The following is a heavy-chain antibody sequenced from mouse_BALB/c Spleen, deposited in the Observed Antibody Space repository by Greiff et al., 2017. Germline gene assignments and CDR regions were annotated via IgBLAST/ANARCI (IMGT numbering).Heavy chain of an antibody. CDR3: ARDKGSFMDY. J-gene: IGHJ4*01. Sequence: VKLQESGPGLVAPSQSLSIACTVSGFSLTSYGVHWVRQPPGKGLEWLGVIWAGGSTNYNSALMSRLSISKDNSKSQVFLKMNSLQTDDTAMYYCARDKGSFMDYWGQGTSVTVSS. V-gene: IGHV2-9*02. D-gene: IGHD1-1*01. CDR2: IWAGGST. CDR1: GFSLTSYG.